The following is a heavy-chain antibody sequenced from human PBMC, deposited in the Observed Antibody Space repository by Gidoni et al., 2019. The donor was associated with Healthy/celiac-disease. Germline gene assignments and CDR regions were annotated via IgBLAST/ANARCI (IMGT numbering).Heavy chain of an antibody. V-gene: IGHV1-2*02. CDR3: ARDYLLITMVRGVTLEENYYYMDV. CDR1: GYTFTGYY. CDR2: INPNSGGT. Sequence: QVQLVQSGAEVKKPGASVKVSCKASGYTFTGYYMHWVRQAPGQGLEWMGWINPNSGGTNYAQKFQGRVTMTRDTSISTAYMELSRLRSDDTAVYYCARDYLLITMVRGVTLEENYYYMDVWGKGTTVTVSS. D-gene: IGHD3-10*01. J-gene: IGHJ6*03.